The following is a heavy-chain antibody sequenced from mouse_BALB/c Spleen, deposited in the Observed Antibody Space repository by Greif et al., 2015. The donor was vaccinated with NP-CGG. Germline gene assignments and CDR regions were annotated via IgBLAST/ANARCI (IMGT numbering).Heavy chain of an antibody. D-gene: IGHD2-2*01. CDR1: GYTFTSYW. CDR2: IDPSDSYT. J-gene: IGHJ4*01. Sequence: QVQLQQSGAELVKPGASVKMSCKASGYTFTSYWMHWVKQRPGQGLEWIGAIDPSDSYTSYNQKFKGKATLTVDTSSSTAYMQLSSLTSEDSAVYYCTYGYDNAMDYWGQGTSVTVSS. CDR3: TYGYDNAMDY. V-gene: IGHV1S127*01.